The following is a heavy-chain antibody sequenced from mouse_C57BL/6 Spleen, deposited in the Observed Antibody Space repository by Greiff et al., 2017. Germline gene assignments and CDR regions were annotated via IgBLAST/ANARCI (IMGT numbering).Heavy chain of an antibody. J-gene: IGHJ1*03. CDR3: ARNYAGTWYFDV. V-gene: IGHV2-2*01. Sequence: QVQLQQSGPGLVQPSQSLSITCTVSGFSLTSYGVHWVRQSPGKGLEWLGVIWSGGSTDYNAAFISRLSISKDNSKSQVFFKMNSLQADDTAIYYCARNYAGTWYFDVWGTGTTVTVSS. CDR2: IWSGGST. D-gene: IGHD4-1*01. CDR1: GFSLTSYG.